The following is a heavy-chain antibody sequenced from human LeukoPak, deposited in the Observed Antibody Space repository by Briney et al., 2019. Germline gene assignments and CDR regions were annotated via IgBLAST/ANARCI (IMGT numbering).Heavy chain of an antibody. CDR2: ISSSGNTI. V-gene: IGHV3-48*03. CDR1: GFTFSSYE. J-gene: IGHJ2*01. CDR3: ARTLGLWYFDL. Sequence: GGSLRLSCAASGFTFSSYEMNWVRQAPGKGLEWISYISSSGNTIYYADSVKGRFTISRDNAKNSLYLQMNSLRVEDTAVYYCARTLGLWYFDLWGRGTLITVSS. D-gene: IGHD2-2*01.